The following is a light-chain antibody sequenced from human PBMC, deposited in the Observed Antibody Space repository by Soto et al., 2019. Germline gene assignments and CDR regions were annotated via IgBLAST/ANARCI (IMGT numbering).Light chain of an antibody. CDR3: QQYGSSPPIT. J-gene: IGKJ5*01. CDR1: QSVSGSY. Sequence: EIVLTQSPVTLSLFPVEWSTLSCMTSQSVSGSYLAWYQQRPGQAPRLLIYGASSRATGIPERFSGSGSGTDFTLTISRLEPEDFAVYYCQQYGSSPPITFGQGTRLEIK. CDR2: GAS. V-gene: IGKV3-20*01.